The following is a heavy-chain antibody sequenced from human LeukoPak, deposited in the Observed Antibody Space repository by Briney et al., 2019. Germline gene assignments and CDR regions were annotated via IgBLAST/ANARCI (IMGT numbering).Heavy chain of an antibody. CDR1: GFTFSSYG. V-gene: IGHV3-30*18. D-gene: IGHD3-22*01. J-gene: IGHJ4*02. CDR2: ISYDGSNK. CDR3: AKDVVSNYAFDY. Sequence: GGSLRLSCAASGFTFSSYGMHWVRQAPGKGLEWVAVISYDGSNKYYADSVKGRFTISRDNSKNTLYLQMNSLRAEDTAVYYCAKDVVSNYAFDYWGQGTLVTVSS.